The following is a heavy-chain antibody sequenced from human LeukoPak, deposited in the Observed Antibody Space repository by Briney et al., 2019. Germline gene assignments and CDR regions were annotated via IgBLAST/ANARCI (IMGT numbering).Heavy chain of an antibody. D-gene: IGHD1-7*01. CDR1: GFTFSRYG. Sequence: GGSLRLSCAASGFTFSRYGMLGVRHAPGKGVEWVAVIWYDGSNKYYADSVKGRFTISRDNSKNTLYLQMNSLRAEDTAVYYCARAQTGTTMVDYYYYMDVWGKGTTVTVSS. V-gene: IGHV3-33*01. CDR3: ARAQTGTTMVDYYYYMDV. J-gene: IGHJ6*03. CDR2: IWYDGSNK.